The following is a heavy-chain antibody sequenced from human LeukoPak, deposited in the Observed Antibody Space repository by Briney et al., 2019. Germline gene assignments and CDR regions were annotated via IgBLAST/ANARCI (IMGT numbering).Heavy chain of an antibody. V-gene: IGHV3-9*01. CDR3: AKDIRRYSYGTLYGMDV. J-gene: IGHJ6*02. Sequence: PGRSLRLSYAASGFTFDDYAMHWVRQAPGKGLEWVSGISWNSGSIGYADSVKGRFTVSRDNAKNSLYLQMNSLRAEDTALYYCAKDIRRYSYGTLYGMDVWGQGTTVTVSS. D-gene: IGHD5-18*01. CDR1: GFTFDDYA. CDR2: ISWNSGSI.